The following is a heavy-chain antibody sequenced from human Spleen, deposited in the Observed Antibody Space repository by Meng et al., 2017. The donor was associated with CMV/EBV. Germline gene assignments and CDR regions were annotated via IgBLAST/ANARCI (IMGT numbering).Heavy chain of an antibody. Sequence: GGSLRLSFEASGFTFSSYARHWVRKAPGKGLEGVAVISYDGRTKYYADSVKGRFTISRDSSKNTLYMQMNSLRAEDTAVYYCARDLWSGYYYYYYGLDVWGQGTTVTVSS. V-gene: IGHV3-30*04. CDR1: GFTFSSYA. D-gene: IGHD3-3*01. CDR2: ISYDGRTK. CDR3: ARDLWSGYYYYYYGLDV. J-gene: IGHJ6*02.